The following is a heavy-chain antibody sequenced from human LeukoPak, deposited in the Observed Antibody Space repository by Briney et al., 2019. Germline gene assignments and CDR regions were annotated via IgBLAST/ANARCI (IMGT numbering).Heavy chain of an antibody. CDR1: GFTFSSYA. CDR3: AKDRDSSGSPWFDP. Sequence: PGGSLRLSCAASGFTFSSYAMSWVRQAPGKGLEWVSAISGSGGSTYYADSVKGRFTIPRDNSKNTLYLQMNSLRAEDTAVYYCAKDRDSSGSPWFDPWGQGTLVTVSS. J-gene: IGHJ5*02. D-gene: IGHD6-19*01. CDR2: ISGSGGST. V-gene: IGHV3-23*01.